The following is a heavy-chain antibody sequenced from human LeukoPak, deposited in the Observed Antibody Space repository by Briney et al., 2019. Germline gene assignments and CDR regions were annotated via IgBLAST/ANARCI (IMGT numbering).Heavy chain of an antibody. J-gene: IGHJ4*01. V-gene: IGHV3-33*01. D-gene: IGHD4-11*01. CDR2: IWSDGTNR. Sequence: GGSLRLSCETSGFTFSHFGMHWVRQAPGKGLEWVAVIWSDGTNRFYAGSVKGRFTISRDNSQNSVFLQMNSLRVEDTAMYYCARDAQRGFDYSNSLKYWGHGTLVTVSS. CDR3: ARDAQRGFDYSNSLKY. CDR1: GFTFSHFG.